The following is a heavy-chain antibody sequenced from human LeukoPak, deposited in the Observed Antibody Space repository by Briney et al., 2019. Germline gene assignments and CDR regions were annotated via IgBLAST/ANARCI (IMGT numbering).Heavy chain of an antibody. CDR2: NNHSGSS. V-gene: IGHV4-34*01. Sequence: SETLSLTCAVYGVSFSGYYWSWIRQPPGKGLDWIGDNNHSGSSNYNPSLKSRVTISVDTSKNQFSLKLSSVTAADTAVYYCARGPYFDWLLRFDYWGQGTLVTVSS. CDR3: ARGPYFDWLLRFDY. J-gene: IGHJ4*02. D-gene: IGHD3-9*01. CDR1: GVSFSGYY.